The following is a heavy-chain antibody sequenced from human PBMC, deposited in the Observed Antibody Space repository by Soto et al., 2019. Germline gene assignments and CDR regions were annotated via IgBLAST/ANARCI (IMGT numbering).Heavy chain of an antibody. CDR1: GYTFSSYG. Sequence: QVQLVQSGAEVKKPGASLKVSCKASGYTFSSYGISWVRQAPGQGLEWMGWISAYNGNTNYAQKLQGRVTMTTDTSTSTAYMELRSLRSDDTAVYYCARDTYYDFWSGYYPQGYYYYGMDVWGQGTTVTVSS. CDR3: ARDTYYDFWSGYYPQGYYYYGMDV. J-gene: IGHJ6*02. CDR2: ISAYNGNT. V-gene: IGHV1-18*01. D-gene: IGHD3-3*01.